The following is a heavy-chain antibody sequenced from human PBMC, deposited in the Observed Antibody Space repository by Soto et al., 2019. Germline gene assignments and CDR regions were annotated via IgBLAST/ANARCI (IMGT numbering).Heavy chain of an antibody. CDR2: IYYSGST. V-gene: IGHV4-30-4*01. D-gene: IGHD3-16*02. Sequence: QVQLQESGPGLVKPSQTLSLTCTVSGGSISSDDYYWSWIRQPPGKGLECIGYIYYSGSTYYTPSLKSRVTISVDTSKNQFSLKLRSVTAADTAVYYCARFIRRPAFDIWGQGTMVTVSS. CDR3: ARFIRRPAFDI. J-gene: IGHJ3*02. CDR1: GGSISSDDYY.